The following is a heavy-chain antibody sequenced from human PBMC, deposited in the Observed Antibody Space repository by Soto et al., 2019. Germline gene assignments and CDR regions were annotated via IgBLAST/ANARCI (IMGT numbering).Heavy chain of an antibody. CDR2: INAGNGNT. J-gene: IGHJ6*02. V-gene: IGHV1-3*01. D-gene: IGHD3-10*01. Sequence: ASVKVSCKASGYTFTSYAMHWVRQAPGQRLEWMGWINAGNGNTKYSQKFQGRVTITRDTSASTAYMELSSLRSEDTVVYYCARSSVRGVIPHYYGMDVWGQGTTVTVSS. CDR3: ARSSVRGVIPHYYGMDV. CDR1: GYTFTSYA.